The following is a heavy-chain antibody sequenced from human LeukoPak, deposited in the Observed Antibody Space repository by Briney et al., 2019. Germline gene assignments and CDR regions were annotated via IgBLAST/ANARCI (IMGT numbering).Heavy chain of an antibody. CDR2: IYYSGST. CDR3: ARGFGSGSYYKRPDY. Sequence: SETLSLTCTVSGGSISSYYWSWIRQPPGKGLEWIGYIYYSGSTNYNPSLKSRVTISVDTSKNQFSLKLSSVTAADTAVYYCARGFGSGSYYKRPDYWGQGTLVTVSS. D-gene: IGHD3-10*01. J-gene: IGHJ4*02. V-gene: IGHV4-59*12. CDR1: GGSISSYY.